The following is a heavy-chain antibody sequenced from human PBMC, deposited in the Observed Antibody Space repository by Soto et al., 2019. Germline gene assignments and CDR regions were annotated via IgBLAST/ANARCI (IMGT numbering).Heavy chain of an antibody. CDR1: GYTFSGSLD. J-gene: IGHJ4*02. D-gene: IGHD1-26*01. V-gene: IGHV1-8*01. Sequence: ASVKVSCKASGYTFSGSLDINWGRQTAGQGLEWMGWMQPSTGRTGYAQKFQGRVTMTRDTSINTAYMELTTLTSDDTAFYYCARGVSAGVDYWGQGTLVTVSS. CDR2: MQPSTGRT. CDR3: ARGVSAGVDY.